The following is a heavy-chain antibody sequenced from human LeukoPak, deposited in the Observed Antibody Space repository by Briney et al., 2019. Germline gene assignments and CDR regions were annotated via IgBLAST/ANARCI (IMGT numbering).Heavy chain of an antibody. CDR3: ARALGSSSDF. CDR2: MNSDGSTT. D-gene: IGHD1-26*01. CDR1: GFTFSNSW. Sequence: PGGSLRLSCVASGFTFSNSWMHWVRQAPGKGLVWVSRMNSDGSTTNYADSVKGRFTISRDNAKNTLYLQMNSLRAEDTAVYYCARALGSSSDFWGQGTLISVPS. J-gene: IGHJ4*02. V-gene: IGHV3-74*01.